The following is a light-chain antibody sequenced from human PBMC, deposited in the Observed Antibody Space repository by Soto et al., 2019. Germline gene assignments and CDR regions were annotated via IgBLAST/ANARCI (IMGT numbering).Light chain of an antibody. Sequence: DIQMTQSPSSLSASVGDTVTITCRASQGVSNYLAWYQQKPGKTPKLLIYAASTSQSGVPSRFSGSGSGTDFTLSISSLQPEDVTTYYCQQYSSAPYTFGQGTKLEIK. CDR1: QGVSNY. CDR2: AAS. CDR3: QQYSSAPYT. V-gene: IGKV1-27*01. J-gene: IGKJ2*01.